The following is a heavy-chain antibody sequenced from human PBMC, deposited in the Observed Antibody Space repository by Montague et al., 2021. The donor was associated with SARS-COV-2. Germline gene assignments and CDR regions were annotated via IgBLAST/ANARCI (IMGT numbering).Heavy chain of an antibody. CDR1: GGSISGYY. CDR3: ARDDFGDFADWFDP. V-gene: IGHV4-4*07. D-gene: IGHD4-17*01. Sequence: SETLSLTCTVAGGSISGYYWSWIRQPAGKGLEWIGRVYSGGSTNHNPSLKSRVTMSLDTSNNQFSLNLRSVTAADTALYFCARDDFGDFADWFDPWGQGTLVTVSS. CDR2: VYSGGST. J-gene: IGHJ5*02.